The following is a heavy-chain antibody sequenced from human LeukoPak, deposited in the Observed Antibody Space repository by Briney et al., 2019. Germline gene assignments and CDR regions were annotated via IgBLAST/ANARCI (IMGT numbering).Heavy chain of an antibody. Sequence: ASVKVSCKASGYTFTSYGISWVRQAPGQGLEWMGWISAYNGNTNYAQKLQGRVTMTTDTSTSTAYMELRSLRSDDTAVYYCARATLAHDSSGYYYYFDYWGQGTLVTVSS. J-gene: IGHJ4*02. CDR1: GYTFTSYG. V-gene: IGHV1-18*01. CDR2: ISAYNGNT. CDR3: ARATLAHDSSGYYYYFDY. D-gene: IGHD3-22*01.